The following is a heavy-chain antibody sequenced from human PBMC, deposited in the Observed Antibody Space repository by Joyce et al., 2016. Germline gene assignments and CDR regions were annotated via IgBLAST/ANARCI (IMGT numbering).Heavy chain of an antibody. V-gene: IGHV4-39*01. J-gene: IGHJ4*02. D-gene: IGHD4-23*01. CDR2: ISYSGST. CDR3: ARLYSGNTIDY. Sequence: QLQLQESGPGLVKPSETLSLTCTVSGGSMSSSSYYWGWIRQPPGKGLEWIGSISYSGSTYYNPSRKSRVTISVDTSKNQFTLNLSSMTAADTAVHYCARLYSGNTIDYWGQGTLVTVSS. CDR1: GGSMSSSSYY.